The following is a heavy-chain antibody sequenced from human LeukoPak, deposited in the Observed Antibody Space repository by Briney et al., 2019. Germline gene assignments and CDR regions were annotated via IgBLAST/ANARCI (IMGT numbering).Heavy chain of an antibody. J-gene: IGHJ6*02. CDR1: GFTFSSYA. V-gene: IGHV3-23*01. D-gene: IGHD2-15*01. CDR3: ARPVGYCSGGSRTGYYGMDL. CDR2: ISGSGGRT. Sequence: GGSLRLSCAASGFTFSSYAMSWVRQAPGKGLEWVSAISGSGGRTYYADSVKGRFTISRDNSKNTLYLQMNSLRVGDSALSFCARPVGYCSGGSRTGYYGMDLWGHGTTVTVFS.